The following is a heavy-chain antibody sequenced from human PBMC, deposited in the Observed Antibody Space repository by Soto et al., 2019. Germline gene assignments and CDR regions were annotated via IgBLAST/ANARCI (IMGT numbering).Heavy chain of an antibody. Sequence: EVQLVESGGSLVNPGGSLRLSCSASGFPFSSYTMYWVRQAPGKGLEWVSSITTAATRNIFYADSVKGRFTISRDNANNILFLQMNNVRVEDTAVYYCVRDDAIFGAIPRMDIWGQGTTVTVSS. J-gene: IGHJ6*02. V-gene: IGHV3-21*02. CDR1: GFPFSSYT. D-gene: IGHD3-3*01. CDR2: ITTAATRNI. CDR3: VRDDAIFGAIPRMDI.